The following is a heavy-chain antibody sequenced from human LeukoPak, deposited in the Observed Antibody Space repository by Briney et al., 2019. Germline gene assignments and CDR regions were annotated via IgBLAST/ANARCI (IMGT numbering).Heavy chain of an antibody. CDR3: ARGRWGYCSSTSCYAPFDY. CDR1: GGSFSGYY. Sequence: SGTLSLTCAVYGGSFSGYYWSWIRQPPGKGLEWIGEINHSGSTNYNPSLKSRVTISVDTSKNQFSLKLSSVTAADTAVYYCARGRWGYCSSTSCYAPFDYWGQGTLVTVSS. J-gene: IGHJ4*02. V-gene: IGHV4-34*01. CDR2: INHSGST. D-gene: IGHD2-2*01.